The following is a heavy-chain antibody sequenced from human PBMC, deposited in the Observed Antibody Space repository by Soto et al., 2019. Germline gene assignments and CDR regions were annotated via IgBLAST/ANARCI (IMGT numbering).Heavy chain of an antibody. CDR1: GYSFTSYW. CDR2: IDPSDSYT. D-gene: IGHD3-3*01. Sequence: GESLKISCKGSGYSFTSYWISWVRQMPGKGLEWMGRIDPSDSYTNYSPSFQGHVTISADKSLSTAYLQCSSLTASDTAMYYCARPHDGTIFGAVTVLTYYYYSGMDVWGQGTTVTVSS. CDR3: ARPHDGTIFGAVTVLTYYYYSGMDV. J-gene: IGHJ6*02. V-gene: IGHV5-10-1*01.